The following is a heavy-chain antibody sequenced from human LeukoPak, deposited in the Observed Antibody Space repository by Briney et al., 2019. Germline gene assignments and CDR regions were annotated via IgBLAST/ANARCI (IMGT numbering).Heavy chain of an antibody. V-gene: IGHV1-2*04. CDR1: GYTFTGYY. D-gene: IGHD3-10*01. Sequence: GASVRVSCKASGYTFTGYYMHWVRQAPGQGLEWMGWINPNSGGTNYAQKFQGWVTMTRDTSISTAYMELSRLRSDDTAVYYCARGLVSEGSGSYYNSTNWFDPWGQGTLVTVSS. J-gene: IGHJ5*02. CDR3: ARGLVSEGSGSYYNSTNWFDP. CDR2: INPNSGGT.